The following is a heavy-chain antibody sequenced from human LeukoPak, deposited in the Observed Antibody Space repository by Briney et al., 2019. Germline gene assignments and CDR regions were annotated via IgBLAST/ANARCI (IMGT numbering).Heavy chain of an antibody. D-gene: IGHD3-10*01. V-gene: IGHV4-59*12. CDR3: ARDRTSMVRGVIQLSRKKEENWFDP. CDR1: GGSISSYY. CDR2: SYYSGST. Sequence: SETLSLTCTVSGGSISSYYWSWIRQPLGKGLEWIGYSYYSGSTNYNPSLKSRVTMSVDTSKNQFSLKLSSVTAADTAVYYCARDRTSMVRGVIQLSRKKEENWFDPWGQGTLVTVSS. J-gene: IGHJ5*02.